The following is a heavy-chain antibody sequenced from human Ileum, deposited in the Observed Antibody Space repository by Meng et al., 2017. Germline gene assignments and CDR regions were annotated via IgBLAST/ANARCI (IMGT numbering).Heavy chain of an antibody. J-gene: IGHJ4*02. CDR2: IYYSGTT. V-gene: IGHV4-30-4*01. Sequence: QVQLQESGPGLVKPSQTLSLTCTVSGGSISSGDYYWSWIRQPPGKGLEWIGYIYYSGTTYYNPSLKSRVTISVDTSKNQFSLRLSSVTAADTAVYYCAGLSGGYYFDTSGPDYWGQGTLVTVSS. CDR1: GGSISSGDYY. CDR3: AGLSGGYYFDTSGPDY. D-gene: IGHD3-22*01.